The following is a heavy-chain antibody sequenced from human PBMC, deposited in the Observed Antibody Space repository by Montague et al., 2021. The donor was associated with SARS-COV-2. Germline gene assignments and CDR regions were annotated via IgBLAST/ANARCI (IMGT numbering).Heavy chain of an antibody. D-gene: IGHD6-25*01. Sequence: TLSLTCTVSIGSIRSGSYYWSWIRQPAGKGLEWIGRIYTSGXTXYXXXXKXRVTISVDTSKNQFSLKLSSVTAADTAVYYCARDGYSSGWNGLHWFDPWGQGTLVIVSS. CDR2: IYTSGXT. CDR1: IGSIRSGSYY. V-gene: IGHV4-61*02. J-gene: IGHJ5*02. CDR3: ARDGYSSGWNGLHWFDP.